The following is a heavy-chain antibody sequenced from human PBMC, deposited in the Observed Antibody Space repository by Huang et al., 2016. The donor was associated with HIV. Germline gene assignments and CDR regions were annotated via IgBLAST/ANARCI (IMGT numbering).Heavy chain of an antibody. CDR1: GDTFRKYA. CDR2: KMPMFGEP. D-gene: IGHD1-26*01. Sequence: QVQLVQSGAEVKKPGSSLRVSCRASGDTFRKYAISWVGQATGQGLEWMGGKMPMFGEPKYAQKIQGGITVTAQESTSTIYVELSRLTFQDTAIYYCARGLWDSTWDGTDWLLRHFDSWGLGTLVTISS. J-gene: IGHJ4*02. V-gene: IGHV1-69*13. CDR3: ARGLWDSTWDGTDWLLRHFDS.